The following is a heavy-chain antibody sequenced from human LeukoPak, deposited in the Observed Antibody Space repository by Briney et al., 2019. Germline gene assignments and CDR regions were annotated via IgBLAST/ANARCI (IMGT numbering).Heavy chain of an antibody. J-gene: IGHJ4*02. V-gene: IGHV3-74*01. CDR2: ISPTGSTT. D-gene: IGHD6-6*01. CDR3: ARGPNSNWSELDF. Sequence: GGSLRLSCTASGFSFSGHWMHWARQLPGKGLVWVSRISPTGSTTSYADSVKGRFTVSRDNAKNALYLQVNNLRAEDTAVYYCARGPNSNWSELDFWGQGTLLTVSS. CDR1: GFSFSGHW.